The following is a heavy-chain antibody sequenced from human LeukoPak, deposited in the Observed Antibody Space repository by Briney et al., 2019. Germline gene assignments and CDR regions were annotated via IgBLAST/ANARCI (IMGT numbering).Heavy chain of an antibody. CDR2: INPNSGGT. Sequence: ASVKVSCKASGYTFTGYYMHWVRQAPGQGLEWMGWINPNSGGTNYAQKFQGRATMTRDTSISTAYMEPSSLRSGDTAVYYCARGDTLYGSSAHAGYWGQGTLVTVSS. V-gene: IGHV1-2*02. D-gene: IGHD6-13*01. CDR1: GYTFTGYY. CDR3: ARGDTLYGSSAHAGY. J-gene: IGHJ4*02.